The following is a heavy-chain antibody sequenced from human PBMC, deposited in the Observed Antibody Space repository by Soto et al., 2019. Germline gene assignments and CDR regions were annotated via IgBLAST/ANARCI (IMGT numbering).Heavy chain of an antibody. CDR2: IKPDGSAA. CDR1: GFSFNTHA. V-gene: IGHV3-7*01. CDR3: ARAGYCGPGCYYYFDY. D-gene: IGHD2-21*02. Sequence: GGSLRLSCAASGFSFNTHAMNWVRQAPGKGLEWVAYIKPDGSAAYYVDSVKGRFTISRDNAKNSLYLQMNSLRVEDTSVYYCARAGYCGPGCYYYFDYWGQGTLVTVSS. J-gene: IGHJ4*02.